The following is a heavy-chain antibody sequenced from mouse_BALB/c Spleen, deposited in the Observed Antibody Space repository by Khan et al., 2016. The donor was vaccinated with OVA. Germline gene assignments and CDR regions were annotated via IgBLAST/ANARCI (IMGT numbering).Heavy chain of an antibody. V-gene: IGHV1S41*01. CDR1: GYTFTSYW. J-gene: IGHJ4*01. CDR3: ARSNYYGSGLYAMDY. D-gene: IGHD1-1*01. CDR2: IAPGSGST. Sequence: DLVKPGASVKLSCKASGYTFTSYWINWIKQRPGQGPLCIGRIAPGSGSTYYSDMFKGTATLTVDTSSSTAFIQLSSLSSEDSAVYFCARSNYYGSGLYAMDYWGQGTSVTVSS.